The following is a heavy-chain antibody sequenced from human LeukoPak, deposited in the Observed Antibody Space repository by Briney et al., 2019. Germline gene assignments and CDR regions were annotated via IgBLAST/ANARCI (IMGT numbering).Heavy chain of an antibody. CDR3: ATQADYGVVVMFDY. V-gene: IGHV1-24*01. CDR2: FGREDGET. D-gene: IGHD3-22*01. J-gene: IGHJ4*02. Sequence: ASVKVSCKLSGYSLIALFIHWVREAPGGGGGWVGGFGREDGETIYAQKFQGRVTMTEDTSTDTAYMELSSLRSEDTAVYYCATQADYGVVVMFDYWGQGTLVTVSS. CDR1: GYSLIALF.